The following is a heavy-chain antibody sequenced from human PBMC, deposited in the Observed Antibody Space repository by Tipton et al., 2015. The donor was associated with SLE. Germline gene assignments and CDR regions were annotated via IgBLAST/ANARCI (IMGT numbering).Heavy chain of an antibody. J-gene: IGHJ6*02. Sequence: TLSLTCTVPGGSISSHYWSWIRQPPGKGLEWIGYIYYSGSTNYNPSLKSRVTISVDTSKNQFSLKLSSVTAADTAVYYCAGGPMDYYYGMDVWGQGTTVTVSS. CDR3: AGGPMDYYYGMDV. CDR1: GGSISSHY. V-gene: IGHV4-59*11. CDR2: IYYSGST.